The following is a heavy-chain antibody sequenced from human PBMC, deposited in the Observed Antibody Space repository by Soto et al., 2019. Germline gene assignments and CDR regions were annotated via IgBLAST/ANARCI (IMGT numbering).Heavy chain of an antibody. CDR3: ARVKDDYVWGSYRLNWFDP. Sequence: SVKVSCKASGGTFSSYAISWVRQAPGQGLEWMGGIIPIFGTANYAQKFQGRVTITADESTSTAYMELSSLRSEDTAVYYCARVKDDYVWGSYRLNWFDPRAQRTLVTFSS. CDR2: IIPIFGTA. CDR1: GGTFSSYA. J-gene: IGHJ5*02. D-gene: IGHD3-16*02. V-gene: IGHV1-69*13.